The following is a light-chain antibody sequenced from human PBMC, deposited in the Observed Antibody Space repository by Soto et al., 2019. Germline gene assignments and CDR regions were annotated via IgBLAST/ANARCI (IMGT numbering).Light chain of an antibody. CDR2: DVT. J-gene: IGLJ3*02. Sequence: SVLPQPASLNGSPGQSITIFCTGTSSDVGGYNYVSWYQQRPGKPPKLMIYDVTNRPSGVSNRFSGSKSGSTASLTISGLQAEDEGDYYCSSYTNRNTVVFGGGTKVTVL. V-gene: IGLV2-14*03. CDR1: SSDVGGYNY. CDR3: SSYTNRNTVV.